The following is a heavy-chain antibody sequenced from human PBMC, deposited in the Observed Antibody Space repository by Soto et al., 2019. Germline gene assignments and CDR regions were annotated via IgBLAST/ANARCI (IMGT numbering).Heavy chain of an antibody. D-gene: IGHD4-17*01. V-gene: IGHV3-7*01. J-gene: IGHJ4*02. Sequence: GGSLRLSCAASGFTFSSYWMSWVRQAPGKGLEWVANIKQDGSEKYYVDSVKGRFTISRDNAKNSLYLQMNSLRAEDTAVYYCARGADDYGDYGSGNWGQGTLVTVSS. CDR1: GFTFSSYW. CDR3: ARGADDYGDYGSGN. CDR2: IKQDGSEK.